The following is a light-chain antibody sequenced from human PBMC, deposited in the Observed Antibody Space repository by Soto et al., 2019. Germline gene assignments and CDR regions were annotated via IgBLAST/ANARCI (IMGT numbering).Light chain of an antibody. CDR3: QQYNKWPRT. J-gene: IGKJ1*01. CDR1: QSVSSN. CDR2: GAT. Sequence: IVLTQSPSTLSVSPGDRATLYCRASQSVSSNLAWYQQKPGQAPRLLIHGATTRATGIPARFSGSGSGTEFTLTISSLQSEDFAVYYCQQYNKWPRTFGQGTKVDIK. V-gene: IGKV3-15*01.